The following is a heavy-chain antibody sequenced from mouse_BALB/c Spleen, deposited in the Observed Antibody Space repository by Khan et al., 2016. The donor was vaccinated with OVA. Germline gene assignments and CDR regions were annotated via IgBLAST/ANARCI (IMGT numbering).Heavy chain of an antibody. CDR2: IYPGSNNT. V-gene: IGHV1-77*01. Sequence: VQLQQSGAELARPGASVKLSCKASGYTFTDYNINWVKQRTGQGLEWIGEIYPGSNNTYYNEKFKGKATLTADKSSSTAYMQRSSLTSEDSAVYFCAREWGAWFTYGGQGTLVTVSA. J-gene: IGHJ3*01. CDR3: AREWGAWFTY. CDR1: GYTFTDYN.